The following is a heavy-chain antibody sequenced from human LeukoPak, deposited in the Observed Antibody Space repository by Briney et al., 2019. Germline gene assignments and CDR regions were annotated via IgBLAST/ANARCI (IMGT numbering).Heavy chain of an antibody. J-gene: IGHJ5*02. V-gene: IGHV4-39*07. CDR3: PKGAGGFSYYNWFDP. CDR2: IYYSGTT. CDR1: GGSISSSPYY. Sequence: SETLSLTCTVSGGSISSSPYYWGWIRQPPGKGLEWIGSIYYSGTTHYNPSLESRVTISVDTSKNQFSLKLASVTAADTAIYYCPKGAGGFSYYNWFDPWGQGTLVTVSS. D-gene: IGHD5-18*01.